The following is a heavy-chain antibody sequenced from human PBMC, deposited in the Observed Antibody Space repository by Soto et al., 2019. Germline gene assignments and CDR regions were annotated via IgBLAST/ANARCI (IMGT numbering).Heavy chain of an antibody. CDR1: GYTFTTYG. CDR3: AREGEMPYYYYGLDV. J-gene: IGHJ6*02. Sequence: ASVKVSCKASGYTFTTYGISWVRQAPGQGLEWMGWISGYNGHTKYAQKIQGRVTMTTDTSTSTVYIDLRRLRSDDTEVYYCAREGEMPYYYYGLDVWGQGTTVTVSS. V-gene: IGHV1-18*01. D-gene: IGHD3-16*01. CDR2: ISGYNGHT.